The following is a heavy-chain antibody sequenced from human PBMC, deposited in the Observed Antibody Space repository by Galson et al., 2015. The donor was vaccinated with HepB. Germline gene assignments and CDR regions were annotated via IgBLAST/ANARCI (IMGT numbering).Heavy chain of an antibody. Sequence: CAISGDSVSSNSAAWNWIRQSPSRGLEWLGRTYYRSKWYNDYAVSVKSRITINPDTSKNQFSLQLNSVTPEDTAVYYCAREPIVVVPAAMDMRYYYYYMDVWGKGTTVTVSS. CDR1: GDSVSSNSAA. V-gene: IGHV6-1*01. D-gene: IGHD2-2*01. J-gene: IGHJ6*03. CDR3: AREPIVVVPAAMDMRYYYYYMDV. CDR2: TYYRSKWYN.